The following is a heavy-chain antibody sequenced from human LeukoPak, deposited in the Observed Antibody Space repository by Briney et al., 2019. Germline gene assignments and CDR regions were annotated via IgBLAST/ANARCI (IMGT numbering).Heavy chain of an antibody. V-gene: IGHV4-38-2*01. CDR2: IYHSGST. J-gene: IGHJ5*02. CDR1: GYSMSSGYY. Sequence: PSETLSLTCAVSGYSMSSGYYWGWIRQPPGKGLEWIGSIYHSGSTYYNPSLKSRVTISIDTSKNQFSLKLSSVTAADTAMYYCARHAGCSGGNCYYNWFDPWGQGTLVTVPS. CDR3: ARHAGCSGGNCYYNWFDP. D-gene: IGHD2-15*01.